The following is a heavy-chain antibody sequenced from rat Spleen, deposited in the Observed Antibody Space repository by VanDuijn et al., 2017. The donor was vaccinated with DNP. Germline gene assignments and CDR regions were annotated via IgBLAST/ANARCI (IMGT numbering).Heavy chain of an antibody. D-gene: IGHD4-3*01. CDR2: IGYDGGYI. CDR3: IRWNSGHFDY. V-gene: IGHV5-22*01. Sequence: EVQLVESGGGLVQPGRSLKLSCAASGFTFSAYYMAWVRQAPTKGLEWVTYIGYDGGYINYGDSVKGRFTISRDNAKRTLYLQMNSLRSEDMATYYCIRWNSGHFDYWGQGVMVTVSS. CDR1: GFTFSAYY. J-gene: IGHJ2*01.